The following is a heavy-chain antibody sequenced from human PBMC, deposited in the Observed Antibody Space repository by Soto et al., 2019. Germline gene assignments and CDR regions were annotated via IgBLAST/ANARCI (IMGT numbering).Heavy chain of an antibody. CDR1: GGTFSRYS. Sequence: QVQLVQSGAEVKKPGSSVKVSCKASGGTFSRYSITWVRQAPGHGLEWIGRIIPIFGIASYGQKFQGGITINADEATSKTYMEQRSLRSDATAVYYCAREDRDRETGLVPAAIDGMDVWGQGTTVTVSS. CDR2: IIPIFGIA. J-gene: IGHJ6*02. V-gene: IGHV1-69*08. CDR3: AREDRDRETGLVPAAIDGMDV. D-gene: IGHD2-2*01.